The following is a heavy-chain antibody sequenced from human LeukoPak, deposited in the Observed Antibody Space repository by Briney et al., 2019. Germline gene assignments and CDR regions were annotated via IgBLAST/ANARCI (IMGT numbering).Heavy chain of an antibody. V-gene: IGHV3-30*02. D-gene: IGHD4/OR15-4a*01. CDR3: VKGAKGDAFDI. CDR1: GFTFSKRG. CDR2: IQYDAANK. Sequence: GGSLRLSCAASGFTFSKRGMHWVRQAPGKGLEWVAFIQYDAANKYYAASVEGRFTISRDNSKNTMFLQMNSLRVEDTAVYYCVKGAKGDAFDIWGQGTMVTVSS. J-gene: IGHJ3*02.